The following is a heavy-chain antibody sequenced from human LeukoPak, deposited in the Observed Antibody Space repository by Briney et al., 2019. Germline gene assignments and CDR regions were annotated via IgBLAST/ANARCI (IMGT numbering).Heavy chain of an antibody. CDR2: INSDGSST. V-gene: IGHV3-74*01. CDR1: GFTFSTYW. J-gene: IGHJ3*02. D-gene: IGHD6-19*01. CDR3: ARVDSSGWYHAFDI. Sequence: PGGSLRLSCAASGFTFSTYWMHWVRQAPGKGLVWVSRINSDGSSTSYADSVKGRFTTSRDNAKNTLYLQMNSLRAEDTAVYYCARVDSSGWYHAFDIWGQGTMVTVSS.